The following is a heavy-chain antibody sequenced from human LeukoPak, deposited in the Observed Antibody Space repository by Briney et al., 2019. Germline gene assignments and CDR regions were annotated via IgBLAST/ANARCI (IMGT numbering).Heavy chain of an antibody. V-gene: IGHV1-2*02. CDR3: ARDRTLYYYDSSGYSRNAFDI. J-gene: IGHJ3*02. D-gene: IGHD3-22*01. CDR1: GYTFTGYY. CDR2: INPNSGGT. Sequence: ASVKVSCKASGYTFTGYYMHWVRQAPGQGLEWMGWINPNSGGTNYAQKFQGRVTMTRDTSISTAYMELSRLRSEDTAVYYCARDRTLYYYDSSGYSRNAFDIWGQGTMVTVSS.